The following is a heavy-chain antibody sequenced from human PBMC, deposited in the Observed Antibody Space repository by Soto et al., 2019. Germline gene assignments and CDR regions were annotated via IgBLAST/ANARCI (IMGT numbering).Heavy chain of an antibody. CDR2: IYYSGST. CDR3: ASADILTGYFFDP. J-gene: IGHJ5*02. Sequence: PSETLSLTCTVSGGSISSGDYYWSWIRQPPGKGLEWIGYIYYSGSTYYNPSLKSRVTISVDTSKNQFSLKLSSVTAADTAVYYCASADILTGYFFDPWGQGTLVTVS. D-gene: IGHD3-9*01. CDR1: GGSISSGDYY. V-gene: IGHV4-30-4*01.